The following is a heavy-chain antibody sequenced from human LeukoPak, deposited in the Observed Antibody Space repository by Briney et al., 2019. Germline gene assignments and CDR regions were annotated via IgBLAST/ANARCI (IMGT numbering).Heavy chain of an antibody. V-gene: IGHV4-30-2*01. CDR2: IYHSGST. J-gene: IGHJ3*02. CDR1: GGSISSGGYS. D-gene: IGHD5-24*01. Sequence: SETLSLTCAVSGGSISSGGYSWSWIRQPPGKGLEWIGYIYHSGSTYYNPSLKSRVTISVDRSKNQFSLKLSSVTAADTAVYYCARGGRWLQPYAFDIWGQGTVVTVSS. CDR3: ARGGRWLQPYAFDI.